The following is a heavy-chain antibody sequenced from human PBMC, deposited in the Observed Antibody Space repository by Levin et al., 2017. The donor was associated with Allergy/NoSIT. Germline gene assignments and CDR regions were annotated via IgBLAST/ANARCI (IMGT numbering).Heavy chain of an antibody. Sequence: PGGSLRLSCAASGFDLRKYYMSWVRQAPGRGLEWVSVIYSDGRTYHADSVKGRFTISRDSAKNTLYLQMDSLRAEDTALYYCAGDHGTRWCLRWGQGTLVTVSS. D-gene: IGHD2-8*01. CDR2: IYSDGRT. CDR3: AGDHGTRWCLR. V-gene: IGHV3-66*01. CDR1: GFDLRKYY. J-gene: IGHJ4*02.